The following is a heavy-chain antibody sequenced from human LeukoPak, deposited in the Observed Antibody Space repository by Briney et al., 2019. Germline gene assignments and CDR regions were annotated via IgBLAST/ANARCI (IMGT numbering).Heavy chain of an antibody. CDR2: IYSGGGT. J-gene: IGHJ4*02. V-gene: IGHV3-53*01. Sequence: GGSLTLSCAASGFTVSSNYMSWVRQAPGKGLEWVSVIYSGGGTYYADSVKGRFTISRDNSKNTLYLQMNSLTAEDTAVYYCARDRGSGYAPSFDYWGQGTLVSVSS. CDR1: GFTVSSNY. D-gene: IGHD5-12*01. CDR3: ARDRGSGYAPSFDY.